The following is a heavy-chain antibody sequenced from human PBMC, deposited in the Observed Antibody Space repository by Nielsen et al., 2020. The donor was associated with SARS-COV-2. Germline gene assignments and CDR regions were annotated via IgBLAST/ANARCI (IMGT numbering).Heavy chain of an antibody. J-gene: IGHJ6*03. CDR3: AREGAYCGGDCYSGMDV. V-gene: IGHV3-33*01. D-gene: IGHD2-21*02. CDR1: GFTFSSYG. Sequence: GESLKISCAASGFTFSSYGMHWVRQAPGKGLEWVAVIWYDGSNEYYADSVKGRFTISRDNSKNTLYLQMNSLRAEDTAVYYCAREGAYCGGDCYSGMDVWGKGTTVTVSS. CDR2: IWYDGSNE.